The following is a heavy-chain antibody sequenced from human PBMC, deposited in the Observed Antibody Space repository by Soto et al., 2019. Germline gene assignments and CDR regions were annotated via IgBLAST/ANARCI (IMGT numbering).Heavy chain of an antibody. D-gene: IGHD5-12*01. CDR2: INPSGGST. CDR3: AREGGYEPFDY. V-gene: IGHV1-46*01. Sequence: QVQLVQSGAEVKKPGASVKVSCKASGYTFTSYYMHWVRQAPGQGLEWMGIINPSGGSTSYAQSFQGRVTMTRDTSTSTVYMELSSLRSEDTAVYYGAREGGYEPFDYWGQGTLVTVSS. J-gene: IGHJ4*02. CDR1: GYTFTSYY.